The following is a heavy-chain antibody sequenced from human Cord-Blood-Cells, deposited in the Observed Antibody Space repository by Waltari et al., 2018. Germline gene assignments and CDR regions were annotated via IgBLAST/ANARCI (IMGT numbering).Heavy chain of an antibody. CDR1: GGTFSSYA. D-gene: IGHD3-3*01. CDR2: SIPIFGTA. J-gene: IGHJ5*02. V-gene: IGHV1-69*01. CDR3: ARGESYDFWSGYYDP. Sequence: QVQLVQSGAEVKKPGSSVKVSCKASGGTFSSYAISWVRQAPGQGLEWMGGSIPIFGTAKDAQKFQGRVTITADESTSTAYMELSSLRSEDTAVYYCARGESYDFWSGYYDPWGQGTLVTVSS.